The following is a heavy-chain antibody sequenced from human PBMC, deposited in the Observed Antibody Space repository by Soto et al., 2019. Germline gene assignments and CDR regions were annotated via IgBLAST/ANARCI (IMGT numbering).Heavy chain of an antibody. CDR1: ADSASSANYY. CDR2: IYYNGRT. Sequence: QVQLQEAGPGLVKPSETLSLTCTVSADSASSANYYWTWIRQPPGKGLEWIGNIYYNGRTNYNPSLKNRVTISVSASKTQLALRLTSVTGADTAVYYCARDHCLGGNCFSTYYGMDVWGQGTTVNVSS. J-gene: IGHJ6*02. D-gene: IGHD2-15*01. CDR3: ARDHCLGGNCFSTYYGMDV. V-gene: IGHV4-61*01.